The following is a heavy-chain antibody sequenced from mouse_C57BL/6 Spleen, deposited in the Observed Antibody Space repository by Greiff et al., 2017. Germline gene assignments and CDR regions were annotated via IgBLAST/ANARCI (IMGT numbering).Heavy chain of an antibody. CDR2: IDPEDGET. J-gene: IGHJ2*01. D-gene: IGHD1-1*01. V-gene: IGHV14-2*01. CDR1: GFNIKDYY. CDR3: ARWYYGATLFDD. Sequence: VHVKQSGAELVKPGASVKLSCTASGFNIKDYYMHWVKQRTEQGLAWIGRIDPEDGETKYAPKFQGKATITADTSSNTAYLQLSSLTSEDTAVYYCARWYYGATLFDDWGQGTTLTVSS.